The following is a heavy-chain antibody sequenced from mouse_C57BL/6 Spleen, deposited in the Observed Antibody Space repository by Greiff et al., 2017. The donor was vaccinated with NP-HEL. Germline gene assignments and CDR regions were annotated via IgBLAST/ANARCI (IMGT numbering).Heavy chain of an antibody. V-gene: IGHV5-4*01. CDR3: ARAYSNYVFDY. CDR1: GFTFSSYA. D-gene: IGHD2-5*01. CDR2: ISDGGSYT. Sequence: EVQLQESGGGLVKPGGSLKLSCAASGFTFSSYAMSWVRQTPEKRLEWVATISDGGSYTYYPDNVKGRFTISRDNAKNNLYLQMSHLKSEDTAMYYCARAYSNYVFDYWGQGTTLTVSS. J-gene: IGHJ2*01.